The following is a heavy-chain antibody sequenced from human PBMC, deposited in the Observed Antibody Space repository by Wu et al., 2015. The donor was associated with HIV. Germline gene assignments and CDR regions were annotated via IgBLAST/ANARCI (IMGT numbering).Heavy chain of an antibody. CDR3: AMRRVEVEVTGYYYYGLDV. Sequence: QVHLVQSGAEVQKPGSSVKVSCKASGDTYNTFGITWVRQAPGQGLEWIGGITTVFGTAENAQQFQGRVTITMDESTRTGYLELNSLRSEDTAVYYCAMRRVEVEVTGYYYYGLDVWGPRDRGHRLL. V-gene: IGHV1-69*05. CDR2: ITTVFGTA. J-gene: IGHJ6*02. D-gene: IGHD2-15*01. CDR1: GDTYNTFG.